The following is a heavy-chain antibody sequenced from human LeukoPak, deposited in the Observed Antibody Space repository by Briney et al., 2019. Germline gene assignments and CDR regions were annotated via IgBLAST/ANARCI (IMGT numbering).Heavy chain of an antibody. J-gene: IGHJ5*02. Sequence: ASVKVSCKASGYIFTDYYMHWVRQAPGQGLEWMGWINPKSDGTKYAQNFQGRVTMTWDTSISTAYMEVSRLTSDDTAMFYCARAGAVVDNWFDPWGQGTLVTVSS. CDR3: ARAGAVVDNWFDP. D-gene: IGHD2-15*01. CDR2: INPKSDGT. CDR1: GYIFTDYY. V-gene: IGHV1-2*02.